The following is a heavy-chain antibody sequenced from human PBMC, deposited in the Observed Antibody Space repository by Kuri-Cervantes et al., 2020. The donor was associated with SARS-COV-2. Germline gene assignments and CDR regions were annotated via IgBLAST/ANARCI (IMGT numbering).Heavy chain of an antibody. CDR2: INHSGST. J-gene: IGHJ4*02. Sequence: GSLRLSCAVYGGSFSGYYWSWIRQPPGKGLEWIGEINHSGSTNYNPSLKSRVTVSVDTSKNQFSLKLSSVTAADTAVYYCARDRSFGYWGQGTLVTVSS. CDR3: ARDRSFGY. CDR1: GGSFSGYY. V-gene: IGHV4-34*01.